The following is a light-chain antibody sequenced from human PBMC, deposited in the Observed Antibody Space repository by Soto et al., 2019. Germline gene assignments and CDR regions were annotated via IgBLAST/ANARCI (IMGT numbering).Light chain of an antibody. CDR2: DVS. V-gene: IGKV3-20*01. CDR3: QQYGSSPET. J-gene: IGKJ1*01. Sequence: EIVLTQSPGTLSLSPGERATLSCRASQSVSSSYLAWYRQKPGQAPRLLIYDVSRRATGIPDRFSGSGSGTDFTLTVSRLEPEDFAVYYCQQYGSSPETFGQGTKVDIK. CDR1: QSVSSSY.